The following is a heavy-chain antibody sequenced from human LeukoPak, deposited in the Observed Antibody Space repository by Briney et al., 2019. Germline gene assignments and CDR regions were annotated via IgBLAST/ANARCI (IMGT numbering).Heavy chain of an antibody. V-gene: IGHV4-39*01. CDR1: NGSISSSRYY. CDR2: IYYSGST. CDR3: ARNCSRTSCSGTFDI. J-gene: IGHJ3*02. D-gene: IGHD2-2*01. Sequence: SETLSLTCTVSNGSISSSRYYWAWIRQPPGKGQEWIGSIYYSGSTHYNPSQKSRVTISVDTSKNQFFLRLSSGTAADTAVYYCARNCSRTSCSGTFDIWGRGTMVTVSS.